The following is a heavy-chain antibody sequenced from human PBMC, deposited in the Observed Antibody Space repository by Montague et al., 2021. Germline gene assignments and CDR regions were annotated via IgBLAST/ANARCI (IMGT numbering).Heavy chain of an antibody. V-gene: IGHV3-23*01. CDR2: ISGGGGSI. Sequence: SLRLSCAASGFTFGTYAMSWVRQAPGKGLEWVSGISGGGGSIYYADSVKGRFTISRDNSKSTLYLQMSSLRAEDTAVYYCVKDPRGCYYPSCTLDVWGQGTTVTVSS. J-gene: IGHJ6*02. D-gene: IGHD1-26*01. CDR3: VKDPRGCYYPSCTLDV. CDR1: GFTFGTYA.